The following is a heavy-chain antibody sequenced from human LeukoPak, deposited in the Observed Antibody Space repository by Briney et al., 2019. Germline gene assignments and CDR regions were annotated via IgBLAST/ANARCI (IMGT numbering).Heavy chain of an antibody. J-gene: IGHJ6*03. CDR3: ATCVGTPCYYIDV. D-gene: IGHD6-13*01. CDR2: IYHSGST. CDR1: SGSISSSNW. Sequence: KPSETLSLTCAVSSGSISSSNWWNWVRQPPGKGLEWIGEIYHSGSTNYNPSLKSRVTISVDKSRNQFYLKLSSVTAADTAVYYCATCVGTPCYYIDVWGKGTTVTVSS. V-gene: IGHV4-4*02.